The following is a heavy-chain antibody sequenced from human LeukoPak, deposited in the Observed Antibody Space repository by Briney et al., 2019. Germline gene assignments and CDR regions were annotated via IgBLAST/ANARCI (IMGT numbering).Heavy chain of an antibody. CDR2: INHSGST. Sequence: SETLSLTCAVYGGSFSGYYWSWIRQPPGKGLEWIGEINHSGSTNYNPSLKSRVTISVDTSKNQFSLKLSSVTAADTAVYYCARARSGWYTARFFDYWGQGTLVTVSS. J-gene: IGHJ4*02. V-gene: IGHV4-34*01. CDR1: GGSFSGYY. D-gene: IGHD6-19*01. CDR3: ARARSGWYTARFFDY.